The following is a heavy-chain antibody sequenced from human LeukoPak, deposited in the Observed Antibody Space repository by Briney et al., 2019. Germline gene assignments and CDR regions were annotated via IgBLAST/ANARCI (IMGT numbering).Heavy chain of an antibody. J-gene: IGHJ4*02. CDR2: INGYGNTT. CDR3: AKSGSTSWFLDY. Sequence: GGSLRLSCEVSGFTFSDHWMHWIRQVPGKGLVWVSRINGYGNTTTYAGFVKGRFTISRDNSKNTLYLQMNSLGAEDTAVYYCAKSGSTSWFLDYWGQGTLVTVSS. V-gene: IGHV3-74*01. CDR1: GFTFSDHW. D-gene: IGHD6-13*01.